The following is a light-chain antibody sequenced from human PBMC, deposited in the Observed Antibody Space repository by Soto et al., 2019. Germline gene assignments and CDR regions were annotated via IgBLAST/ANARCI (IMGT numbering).Light chain of an antibody. J-gene: IGKJ1*01. CDR2: AAS. CDR3: QQTSSTPPT. CDR1: QTISSY. Sequence: DIQMTQSPSSLSASVRDRVTITCRASQTISSYLNWYQQKPGKAPKLLIYAASSLQSGVPSRFSGSGFGTDFTLTISSLQPEDFATYYCQQTSSTPPTFGQGTKVEIK. V-gene: IGKV1-39*01.